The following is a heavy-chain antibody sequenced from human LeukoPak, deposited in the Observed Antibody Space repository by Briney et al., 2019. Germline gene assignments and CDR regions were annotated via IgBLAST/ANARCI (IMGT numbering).Heavy chain of an antibody. CDR1: GFTFSNYW. CDR3: ARDRCSSTSCFIDY. CDR2: IKQDGSEK. V-gene: IGHV3-7*04. J-gene: IGHJ4*02. Sequence: AGGSLRLSCAVSGFTFSNYWMSWVRQAPGKGLEWVANIKQDGSEKYYVDSLKGRFTISRDNAKNSLYLQMNRLRAEDRAVYYCARDRCSSTSCFIDYCGQGTLVTVSS. D-gene: IGHD2-2*01.